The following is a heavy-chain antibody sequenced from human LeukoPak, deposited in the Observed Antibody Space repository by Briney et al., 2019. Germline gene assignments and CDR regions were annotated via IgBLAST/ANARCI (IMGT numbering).Heavy chain of an antibody. CDR1: GYTFIDYS. J-gene: IGHJ4*02. CDR3: ATHCSGAACFDY. Sequence: ASVKVSCKASGYTFIDYSIHWVRQARGQGLEWMGEINPNNGDTNFAPEFQGRVTMTRDTSITTAFMELSSLRYADTAIYYCATHCSGAACFDYWGQGTLVTVSS. V-gene: IGHV1-2*02. CDR2: INPNNGDT. D-gene: IGHD2-15*01.